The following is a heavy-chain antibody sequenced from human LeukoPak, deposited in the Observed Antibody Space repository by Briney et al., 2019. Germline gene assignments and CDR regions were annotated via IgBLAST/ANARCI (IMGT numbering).Heavy chain of an antibody. CDR1: GGSISSGDYY. V-gene: IGHV4-30-4*08. J-gene: IGHJ4*02. Sequence: SETLSLTCTVSGGSISSGDYYWSWIRQPPGKGLEWIGYIYYSGSTYYNPSLKSRVTISVDTSKNQFSLKLSSVTAADTAVYYCARASGSYRLSYFVYWGQGTLVTVSS. CDR2: IYYSGST. D-gene: IGHD1-26*01. CDR3: ARASGSYRLSYFVY.